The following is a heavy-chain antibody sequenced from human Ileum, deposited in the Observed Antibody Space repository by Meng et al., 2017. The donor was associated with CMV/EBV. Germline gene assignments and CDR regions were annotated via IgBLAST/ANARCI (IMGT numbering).Heavy chain of an antibody. Sequence: SETLSLTCAVYGGSFSGYYWSWIRQPPGKGLEWIGEINHSGSTNYNPSLKSRVTISVDTSKNQFSLKLSSVTAADTAVYYCAIGVSGYFDYWGQGTLVTVPQ. CDR3: AIGVSGYFDY. V-gene: IGHV4-34*01. CDR2: INHSGST. D-gene: IGHD3-3*01. CDR1: GGSFSGYY. J-gene: IGHJ4*02.